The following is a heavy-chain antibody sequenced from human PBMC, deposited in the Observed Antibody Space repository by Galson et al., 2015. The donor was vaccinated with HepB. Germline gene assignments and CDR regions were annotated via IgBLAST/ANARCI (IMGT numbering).Heavy chain of an antibody. Sequence: SEPLSLTCTVSGGSVSSGSYYWSWIRQPPGKGLEWIGYIYYSGSTNYNPSLKSRVTISVDTSKNQLSLKLSSVTAADTAVYYCARVPNDILTNYFDYWGQGTLVTVSS. D-gene: IGHD3-9*01. CDR2: IYYSGST. J-gene: IGHJ4*02. CDR3: ARVPNDILTNYFDY. V-gene: IGHV4-61*01. CDR1: GGSVSSGSYY.